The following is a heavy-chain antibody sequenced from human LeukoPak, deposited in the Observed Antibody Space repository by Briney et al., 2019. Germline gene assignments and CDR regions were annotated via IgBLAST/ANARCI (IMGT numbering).Heavy chain of an antibody. V-gene: IGHV4-34*01. D-gene: IGHD2-2*01. CDR3: ARGRYCSSTSCYFRFDP. Sequence: SETLSLTCAVYGGSFGGYYWSWIRQPPGKGLEWIGEINHSGSTNYNPSLKSRVTISVDTSKNQFSLKLSSVTAADTAVYYCARGRYCSSTSCYFRFDPWGQGTLVTVSS. CDR1: GGSFGGYY. CDR2: INHSGST. J-gene: IGHJ5*02.